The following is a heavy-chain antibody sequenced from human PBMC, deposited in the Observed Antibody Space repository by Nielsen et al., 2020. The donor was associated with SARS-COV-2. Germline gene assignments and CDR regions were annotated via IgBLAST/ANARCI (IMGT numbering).Heavy chain of an antibody. Sequence: ESLKISCAASGFTVSSNYMSWIRQPPGKGLEWIGYIYYSGSTNYNPSLKSRVTISVDTSKNQFSLKLSSVTAADTAVYYCARVRTLWFGYYYGMDVWGQGTTVTVSS. J-gene: IGHJ6*02. V-gene: IGHV4-59*02. CDR1: GFTVSSNY. D-gene: IGHD3-10*01. CDR2: IYYSGST. CDR3: ARVRTLWFGYYYGMDV.